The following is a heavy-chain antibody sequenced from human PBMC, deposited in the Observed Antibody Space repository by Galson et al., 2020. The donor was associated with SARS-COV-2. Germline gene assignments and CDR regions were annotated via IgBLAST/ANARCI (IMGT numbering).Heavy chain of an antibody. CDR1: GGSISSYY. Sequence: SETLSLTCTVSGGSISSYYWSWIRQPPGKRLERIGYIYYSGGTKYNHSLKSRVTISVDTSKNQFSLKLSSVTAADTAVYYCARLLWSGRGAFDLWGQGTMVTVSS. D-gene: IGHD3-3*01. V-gene: IGHV4-59*08. CDR3: ARLLWSGRGAFDL. CDR2: IYYSGGT. J-gene: IGHJ3*01.